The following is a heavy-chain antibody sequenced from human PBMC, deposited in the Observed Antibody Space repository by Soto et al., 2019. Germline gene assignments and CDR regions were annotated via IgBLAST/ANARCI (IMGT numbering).Heavy chain of an antibody. CDR1: GGSINSYY. CDR3: AKGGASLYNWNYDSYFDF. J-gene: IGHJ4*02. Sequence: SETLSLTCTVSGGSINSYYWTWIRQPPGKGLEWIGYIYYTGSTSYNPSLKGRFTISRDNSKNTLYLQMNSLRAEDTAVYYCAKGGASLYNWNYDSYFDFWGQGTQVTVSS. D-gene: IGHD1-7*01. V-gene: IGHV4-59*12. CDR2: IYYTGST.